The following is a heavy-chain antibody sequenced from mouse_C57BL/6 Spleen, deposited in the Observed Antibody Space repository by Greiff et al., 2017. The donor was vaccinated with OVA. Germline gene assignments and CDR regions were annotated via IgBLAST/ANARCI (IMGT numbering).Heavy chain of an antibody. Sequence: VQLQQPGAELVMPGASVKLSCKASGYTFTSYWMHWVKQRPGQGLEWIGEIDPSDSYTNYNQKFKGKSTLTVDKSSSTAYMQLSSLTSEDSAVYYCARAYYSNSAWFAYWGEGTLDTVSA. CDR3: ARAYYSNSAWFAY. CDR1: GYTFTSYW. CDR2: IDPSDSYT. V-gene: IGHV1-69*01. J-gene: IGHJ3*01. D-gene: IGHD2-5*01.